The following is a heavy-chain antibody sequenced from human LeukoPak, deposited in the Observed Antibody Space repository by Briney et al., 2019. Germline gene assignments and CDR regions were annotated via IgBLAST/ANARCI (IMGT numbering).Heavy chain of an antibody. J-gene: IGHJ4*02. Sequence: GSLRLSCAASGFTFSSYSMNWVRQSPGKGLEWVSAISGSGGSTYYADSVKGRFTISRDNSKNTLYLQMNSLRAEDTAVYYCANPHSSSSAYWGQGTLVTVSS. CDR1: GFTFSSYS. D-gene: IGHD6-6*01. CDR3: ANPHSSSSAY. CDR2: ISGSGGST. V-gene: IGHV3-23*01.